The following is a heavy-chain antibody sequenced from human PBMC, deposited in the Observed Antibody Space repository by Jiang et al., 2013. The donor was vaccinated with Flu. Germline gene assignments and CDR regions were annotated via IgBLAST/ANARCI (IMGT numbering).Heavy chain of an antibody. CDR3: AMGTRRYYFDY. CDR2: ISWNSGSI. V-gene: IGHV3-9*01. D-gene: IGHD1-1*01. Sequence: GLVQPGRSLRLSCAASGFTFDDYAMHWVRQAPGKGLEWVSGISWNSGSIGYADSVKGRFTISRDNAKNPLYLQMNSLRAEDTALYYCAMGTRRYYFDYWGQGTLVTVSS. CDR1: GFTFDDYA. J-gene: IGHJ4*02.